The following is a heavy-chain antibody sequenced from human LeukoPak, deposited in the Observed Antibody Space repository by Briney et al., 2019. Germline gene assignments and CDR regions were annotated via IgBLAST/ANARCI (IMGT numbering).Heavy chain of an antibody. CDR1: GFTFSSCA. CDR3: ARGGRGYSYGSLDY. Sequence: GGSLRLSCAASGFTFSSCAMHWVRQAPGKGLEWVAVISYDGSNKYYADSVKGRFTISRDNSKNTLYLQMNSLRAEDTAVYYCARGGRGYSYGSLDYWGQGALVTVSS. J-gene: IGHJ4*02. CDR2: ISYDGSNK. D-gene: IGHD5-18*01. V-gene: IGHV3-30*04.